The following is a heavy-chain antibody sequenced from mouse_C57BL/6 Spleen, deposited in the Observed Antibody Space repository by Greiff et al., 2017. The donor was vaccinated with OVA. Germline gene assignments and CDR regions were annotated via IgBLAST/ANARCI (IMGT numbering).Heavy chain of an antibody. CDR3: TTGLRYPGYFDY. J-gene: IGHJ2*01. D-gene: IGHD1-1*01. Sequence: VQLQQSGAELVRPGASVKLSCTASGFNIKDYYMHWVKQRPEQGLEWIGRIDPEDGDTEYAPKFQGKATLTADTSSTTAYLQLSSLTSEDTAVYYCTTGLRYPGYFDYWGQGTTLTVSS. CDR1: GFNIKDYY. CDR2: IDPEDGDT. V-gene: IGHV14-1*01.